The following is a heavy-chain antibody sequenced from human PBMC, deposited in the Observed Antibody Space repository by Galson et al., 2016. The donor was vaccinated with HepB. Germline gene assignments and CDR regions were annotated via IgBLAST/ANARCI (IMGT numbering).Heavy chain of an antibody. CDR1: GFTFSTST. V-gene: IGHV1-58*01. CDR2: INVGTGNA. J-gene: IGHJ5*02. CDR3: ARDFCSGGTCYHALAS. D-gene: IGHD2-15*01. Sequence: SVKVSCKASGFTFSTSTVQWVRQARGQRLEWVGWINVGTGNANSAQRFQDRVALTRDLSTGTAYLELSSLTSDDTAVYYCARDFCSGGTCYHALASWGQGILVTVSS.